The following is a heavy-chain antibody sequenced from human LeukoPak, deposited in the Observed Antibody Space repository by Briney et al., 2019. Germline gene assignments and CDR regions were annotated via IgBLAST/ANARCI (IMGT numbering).Heavy chain of an antibody. D-gene: IGHD3-10*01. Sequence: GGSLRLSCAASGFTFSSYAMSWVRQAPGKGLEWVSTISGSGTSAYYADSVKGRFTISRDNSKNTLYLQMNSLRAEDAAVYYCAKDGALPHYYGSGSYYQTQARFDYWGQGTLVTVSS. CDR3: AKDGALPHYYGSGSYYQTQARFDY. CDR2: ISGSGTSA. CDR1: GFTFSSYA. V-gene: IGHV3-23*01. J-gene: IGHJ4*02.